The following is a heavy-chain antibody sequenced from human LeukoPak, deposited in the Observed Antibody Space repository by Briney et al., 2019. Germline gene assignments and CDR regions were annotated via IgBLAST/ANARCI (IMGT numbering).Heavy chain of an antibody. D-gene: IGHD1-26*01. J-gene: IGHJ5*02. Sequence: SETLSLTCTVSGGSISNYYWSWIRQPPGKGLEWIGYINYSGSTNYNPSLKSRVTISVDTSKNQFSLRLSSVTAADTAVYYCARSYGVSYTWDPWGQGTLVTVSS. CDR1: GGSISNYY. CDR2: INYSGST. CDR3: ARSYGVSYTWDP. V-gene: IGHV4-59*01.